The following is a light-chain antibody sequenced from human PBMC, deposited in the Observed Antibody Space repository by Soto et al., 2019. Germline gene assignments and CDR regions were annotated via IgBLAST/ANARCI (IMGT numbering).Light chain of an antibody. CDR2: GAS. Sequence: EVMMTQSPATLSVSPGERATLSCRASQSVSSNLAWYQQKPGQAPRLLIYGASTRATGIPARFSGSGSGTEFNLTISSLEPEDFAVYYCQQRSNWPITFCQGTRLEI. J-gene: IGKJ5*01. CDR1: QSVSSN. V-gene: IGKV3-15*01. CDR3: QQRSNWPIT.